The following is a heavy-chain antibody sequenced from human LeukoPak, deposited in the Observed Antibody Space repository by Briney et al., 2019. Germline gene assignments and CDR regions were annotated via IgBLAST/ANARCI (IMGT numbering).Heavy chain of an antibody. J-gene: IGHJ4*02. D-gene: IGHD1-26*01. V-gene: IGHV3-30-3*01. Sequence: GGSLRLSCAASGFTFSSYSMHWVRQAPGKGLEWVAVISYDGSHKYYGDSVKDRFTISRDNSKNTLYLQINSLRAEDTAMYYCARDRGERGLHRYYFDYWGQGTLVTVSS. CDR2: ISYDGSHK. CDR3: ARDRGERGLHRYYFDY. CDR1: GFTFSSYS.